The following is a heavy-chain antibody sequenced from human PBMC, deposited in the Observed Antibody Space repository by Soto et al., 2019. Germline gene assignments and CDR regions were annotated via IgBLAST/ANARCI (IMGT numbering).Heavy chain of an antibody. CDR3: ARVRWGYDILTGYSHGAFDI. J-gene: IGHJ3*02. Sequence: GASVKVSCKASGYTFTSYDINWVRQATGQGLEWMGWMNPNSGNTGYAQKFQGRVTMTRNTSISTAYMELSSLRSEDTAVYYCARVRWGYDILTGYSHGAFDIWGQGTMVTVSS. V-gene: IGHV1-8*01. CDR1: GYTFTSYD. CDR2: MNPNSGNT. D-gene: IGHD3-9*01.